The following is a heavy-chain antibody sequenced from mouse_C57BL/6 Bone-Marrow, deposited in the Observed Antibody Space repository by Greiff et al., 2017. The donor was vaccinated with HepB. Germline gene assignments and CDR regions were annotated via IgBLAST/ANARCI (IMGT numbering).Heavy chain of an antibody. CDR1: GFTFSDYG. CDR2: ISSGSSTI. J-gene: IGHJ3*01. CDR3: AQGLYYDYDKKFAD. Sequence: DVKLVESGGGLVKPGGSLKLSCAASGFTFSDYGMHWVRQAPEKGLEWVAYISSGSSTIYYADTVKGRFTISRDNAKNTLFLQMTSLRSEDTAMYYCAQGLYYDYDKKFADWGQGTLVTVSA. V-gene: IGHV5-17*01. D-gene: IGHD2-4*01.